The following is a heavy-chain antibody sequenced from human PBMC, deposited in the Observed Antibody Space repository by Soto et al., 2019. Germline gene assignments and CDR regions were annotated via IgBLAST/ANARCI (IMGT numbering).Heavy chain of an antibody. CDR3: ARSPPGGYHYYYGMDV. CDR2: IGTAGDT. D-gene: IGHD3-22*01. J-gene: IGHJ6*02. Sequence: GSLRLSCAASGFTFSSYDMQWVRQATRKGLEWVSAIGTAGDTYYPGSVKGRFTISRENAKNSLYLQMNSLRAGDTAVYYCARSPPGGYHYYYGMDVWGQGTTVTVS. V-gene: IGHV3-13*04. CDR1: GFTFSSYD.